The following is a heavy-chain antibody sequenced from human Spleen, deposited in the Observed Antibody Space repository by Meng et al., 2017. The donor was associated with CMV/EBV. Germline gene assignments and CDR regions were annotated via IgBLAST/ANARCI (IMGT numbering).Heavy chain of an antibody. CDR3: ARDPLTMVRGVIPFDY. Sequence: ETLSLTCAASGFTFSSYSMNWVRQAPGKGLEWVSSISSSSSYIYYADSVKGRFTISRDNAKNSLYLQMNSLRAEDTAVYYCARDPLTMVRGVIPFDYWGQGTLVTVSS. CDR1: GFTFSSYS. D-gene: IGHD3-10*01. J-gene: IGHJ4*02. CDR2: ISSSSSYI. V-gene: IGHV3-21*01.